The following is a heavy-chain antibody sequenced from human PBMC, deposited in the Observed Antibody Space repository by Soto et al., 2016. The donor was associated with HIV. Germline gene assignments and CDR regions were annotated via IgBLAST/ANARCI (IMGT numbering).Heavy chain of an antibody. D-gene: IGHD6-19*01. J-gene: IGHJ3*02. CDR3: ARAPMSSGPLRGGGFDI. Sequence: QVQLVQSGAEVKKPGASVKVSCKASGYTFTDYYMHWVRQAPGQGLEWMGWINPNSGGTNYAQKFQGRVTMTRDTSISTAYMDLSRLRSDDTAVYYCARAPMSSGPLRGGGFDIWGQGTMVIVSS. CDR1: GYTFTDYY. CDR2: INPNSGGT. V-gene: IGHV1-2*02.